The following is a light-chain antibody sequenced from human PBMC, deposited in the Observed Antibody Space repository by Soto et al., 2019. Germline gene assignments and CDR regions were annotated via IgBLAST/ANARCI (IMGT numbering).Light chain of an antibody. J-gene: IGLJ2*01. V-gene: IGLV2-11*01. CDR2: DVS. CDR3: CSYAGSYTVI. Sequence: QSALTQPRSVSGSPGQSVTISCTGTSSDVGGYNYVSWYQQHPGKAPKLMIYDVSKRPSGVPDRFSGSKSGNTASLTISGIQAEDEADYYCCSYAGSYTVILGGGTQLTVL. CDR1: SSDVGGYNY.